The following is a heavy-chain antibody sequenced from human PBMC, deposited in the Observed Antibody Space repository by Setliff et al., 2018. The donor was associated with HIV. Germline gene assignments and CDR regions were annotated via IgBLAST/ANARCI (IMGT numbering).Heavy chain of an antibody. Sequence: ASVKVSCKTSGGTFNTYPIAWVRQAPGQGLEWMGGIAPNLRMPNYIQKFKGRLTITADESTSTAYMALSSLRSEATAVYYCARVAGGYYFDYWGQGTLVTVSS. CDR2: IAPNLRMP. J-gene: IGHJ4*02. V-gene: IGHV1-69*10. CDR3: ARVAGGYYFDY. CDR1: GGTFNTYP.